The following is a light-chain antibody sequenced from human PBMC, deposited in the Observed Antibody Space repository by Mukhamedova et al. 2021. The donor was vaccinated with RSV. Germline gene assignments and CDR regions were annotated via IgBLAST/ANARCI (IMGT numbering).Light chain of an antibody. Sequence: GKAPKLLISAASTLQSGVPSRFSGSGSGTDFTLTINSLQAEDFATYYCQQFNTDPITFGQGTRLEI. CDR3: QQFNTDPIT. V-gene: IGKV1-9*01. J-gene: IGKJ5*01. CDR2: AAS.